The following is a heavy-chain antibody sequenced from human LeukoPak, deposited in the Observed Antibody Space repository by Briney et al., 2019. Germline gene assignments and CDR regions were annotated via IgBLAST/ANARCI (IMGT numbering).Heavy chain of an antibody. D-gene: IGHD3-22*01. J-gene: IGHJ3*02. V-gene: IGHV1-69*13. CDR2: IIPIFGTA. CDR3: AREKDYYDSSGYYLTWDAFDI. Sequence: GASVTVSCKASGCTFSSYAISCVRQAPGHGLEWMGGIIPIFGTANYAQKFQGRVTITADDSTSTAYMELSSLRSEDTAVYYCAREKDYYDSSGYYLTWDAFDIWGQGTMVTVSS. CDR1: GCTFSSYA.